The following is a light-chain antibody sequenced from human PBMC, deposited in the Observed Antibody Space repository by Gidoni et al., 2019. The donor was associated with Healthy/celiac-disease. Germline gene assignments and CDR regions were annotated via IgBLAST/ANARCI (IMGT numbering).Light chain of an antibody. CDR3: QQSYSTPK. CDR1: QSISSS. Sequence: DIQMTKSPSSLSASVGDRVTINCRASQSISSSLNWYQQKPGKAPKLLIYAASSLQSGVPSRFSGSGSGTDFTLTISSLQPEDFATYYCQQSYSTPKFGQGTKVDIK. CDR2: AAS. J-gene: IGKJ1*01. V-gene: IGKV1-39*01.